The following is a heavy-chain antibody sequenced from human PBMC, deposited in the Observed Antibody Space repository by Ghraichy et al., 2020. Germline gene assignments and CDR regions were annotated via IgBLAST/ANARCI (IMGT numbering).Heavy chain of an antibody. J-gene: IGHJ4*02. CDR1: GYTFTSYG. D-gene: IGHD3-10*01. CDR2: ISAYNGNT. V-gene: IGHV1-18*04. Sequence: ASVKVSCKASGYTFTSYGISWVRQAPGQGLEWMGWISAYNGNTNYAQKLQGRVTMTTDTSTSTAYMELRSLRSDDTAVYYCASSNSYYYGSGSYDYWGQGTLVTVSS. CDR3: ASSNSYYYGSGSYDY.